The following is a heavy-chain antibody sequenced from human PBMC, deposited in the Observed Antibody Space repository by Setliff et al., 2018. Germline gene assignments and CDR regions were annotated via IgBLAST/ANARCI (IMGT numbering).Heavy chain of an antibody. D-gene: IGHD6-6*01. J-gene: IGHJ5*02. CDR2: VYWDGDQ. CDR3: ALRRGNEWHLVRWFDP. Sequence: SGPTLVNPTQTLTLTCTFSGFSLNNTGEGVGWIRQPPGKALEWLALVYWDGDQRYSPSLNSRLSITKDSSKSQVFLTMTNMDPVDTATYYCALRRGNEWHLVRWFDPWGPGIQVTVSS. V-gene: IGHV2-5*02. CDR1: GFSLNNTGEG.